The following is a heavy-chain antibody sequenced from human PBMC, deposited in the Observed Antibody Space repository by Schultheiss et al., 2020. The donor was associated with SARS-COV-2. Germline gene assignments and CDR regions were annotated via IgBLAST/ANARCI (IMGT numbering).Heavy chain of an antibody. Sequence: SETLSLTCTVSGGSISSGDYYWSWIRQPPGKGLEWIGYIYYSGSTYYNPSLKSRVTISVDTSKNQFSLKLSSVTAADTAVYYCARGLKADYYDSSGYYYTPGAFDIWGQGTMVTVS. CDR1: GGSISSGDYY. J-gene: IGHJ3*02. CDR2: IYYSGST. D-gene: IGHD3-22*01. CDR3: ARGLKADYYDSSGYYYTPGAFDI. V-gene: IGHV4-30-4*01.